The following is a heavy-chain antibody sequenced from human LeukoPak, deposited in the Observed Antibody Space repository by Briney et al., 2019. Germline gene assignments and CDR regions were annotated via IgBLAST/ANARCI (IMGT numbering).Heavy chain of an antibody. V-gene: IGHV3-7*03. CDR1: GFTFSSYA. CDR3: ARGGTLWFGESRFDY. J-gene: IGHJ4*02. D-gene: IGHD3-10*01. Sequence: GGSLRLSCAASGFTFSSYAMSWVRQAPGKGLEWVANIKQDGSEKYYVDSVKGRFTISRDNAKNSLYLQMNSLRAEGTAVYHCARGGTLWFGESRFDYWGQGTLVTVSS. CDR2: IKQDGSEK.